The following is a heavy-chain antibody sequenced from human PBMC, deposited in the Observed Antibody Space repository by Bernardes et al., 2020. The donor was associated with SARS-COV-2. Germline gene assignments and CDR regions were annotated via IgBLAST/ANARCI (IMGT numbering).Heavy chain of an antibody. CDR1: GFTFSSYA. CDR2: ISVSGGST. Sequence: GSSLKVCCAASGFTFSSYAISWVRQSPGKGLEWVSGISVSGGSTYYADSVKGRFTISSENSKNTLFLQMNSLRAEDTALYYCAKTPEQWLPGKSDDFDIGGQGTMGNVSS. J-gene: IGHJ3*02. D-gene: IGHD6-19*01. CDR3: AKTPEQWLPGKSDDFDI. V-gene: IGHV3-23*01.